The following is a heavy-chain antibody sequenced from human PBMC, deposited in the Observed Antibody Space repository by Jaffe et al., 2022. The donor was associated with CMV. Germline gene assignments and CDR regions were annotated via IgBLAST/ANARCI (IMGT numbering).Heavy chain of an antibody. V-gene: IGHV3-74*01. CDR1: GFTFSSYW. Sequence: EVQLVESGGGLVQPGGSLRLSCAASGFTFSSYWMHWVRQAPGKGLVWVSRINSDGSSTSYADSVKGRFTISRDNAKNTLYLQMNSLRAEDTAVYYCARVTFGVAAAGNGYYYYYMDVWGKGTTVTVSS. CDR2: INSDGSST. D-gene: IGHD6-13*01. J-gene: IGHJ6*03. CDR3: ARVTFGVAAAGNGYYYYYMDV.